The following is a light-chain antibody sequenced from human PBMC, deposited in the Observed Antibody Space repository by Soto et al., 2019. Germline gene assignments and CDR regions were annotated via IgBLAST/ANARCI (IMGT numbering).Light chain of an antibody. CDR1: ESVRTS. J-gene: IGKJ1*01. V-gene: IGKV3D-15*01. CDR2: EAS. Sequence: EIVMTQSPATLSASPGERASLXXRASESVRTSLDWYQQKPGKAPRXVIYEASTRATGSPARFSGSGSGTEFTLTISSLQAEDFAVYHCQQYNNWPGTFGQGTKVDI. CDR3: QQYNNWPGT.